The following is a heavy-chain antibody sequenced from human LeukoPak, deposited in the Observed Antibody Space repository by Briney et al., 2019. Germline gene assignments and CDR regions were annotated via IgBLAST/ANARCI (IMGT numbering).Heavy chain of an antibody. D-gene: IGHD6-19*01. CDR1: GFTFSTYA. Sequence: GGSLRLSCAASGFTFSTYAMSWVRQAPGKGLEWVSGISGSGGDTYYADSVKGRFTISRDNSKNTLYLQMNSLRAEDTAVYYCAREWAVAGKGDAFDIWGQGTMVTVSS. CDR2: ISGSGGDT. V-gene: IGHV3-23*01. J-gene: IGHJ3*02. CDR3: AREWAVAGKGDAFDI.